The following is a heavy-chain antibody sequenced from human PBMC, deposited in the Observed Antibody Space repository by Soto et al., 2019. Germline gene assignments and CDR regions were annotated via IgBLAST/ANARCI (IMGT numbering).Heavy chain of an antibody. D-gene: IGHD3-22*01. CDR3: ANRAYPQGGWYYYDSSGYFPPGY. Sequence: PGGSLRLSCAASGFTFSSYAMSWVRQAPGKGLEWVSAISGSGGSTYYADSEKGRFTISRDNSKNTLYLQMNSLRAEDTVVYYCANRAYPQGGWYYYDSSGYFPPGYWGQGTLVTVSS. V-gene: IGHV3-23*01. CDR1: GFTFSSYA. CDR2: ISGSGGST. J-gene: IGHJ4*02.